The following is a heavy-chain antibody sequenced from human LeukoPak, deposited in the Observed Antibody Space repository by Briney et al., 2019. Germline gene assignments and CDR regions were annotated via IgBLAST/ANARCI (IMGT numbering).Heavy chain of an antibody. D-gene: IGHD3/OR15-3a*01. CDR2: IYHSGSA. V-gene: IGHV4-4*02. CDR1: GRSISSNNW. J-gene: IGHJ4*02. CDR3: ARETEGAYDFYY. Sequence: SPSETLSLTCAVSGRSISSNNWWSWVRQPPGKGLEWIGEIYHSGSANYNPSLKSRVPISLDKSKNQVSLKLSSVTAADTAVYYCARETEGAYDFYYWGPGTLVTVSS.